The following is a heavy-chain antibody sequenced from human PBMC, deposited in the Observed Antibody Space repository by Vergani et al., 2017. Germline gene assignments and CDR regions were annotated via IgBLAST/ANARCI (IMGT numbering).Heavy chain of an antibody. V-gene: IGHV1-46*03. J-gene: IGHJ4*02. Sequence: QVQLVPSGAEVKKPGASVKVSCKASGYTFTSYYMHWVRQAPGQGLEWMGIINPSGGSTSDAQKFQGRVTMTRDTSTSTVYMGLSSLRSEDTSVYYCARGPDYYDSSGYYWFDYWGQGTLVTVSS. CDR3: ARGPDYYDSSGYYWFDY. CDR2: INPSGGST. D-gene: IGHD3-22*01. CDR1: GYTFTSYY.